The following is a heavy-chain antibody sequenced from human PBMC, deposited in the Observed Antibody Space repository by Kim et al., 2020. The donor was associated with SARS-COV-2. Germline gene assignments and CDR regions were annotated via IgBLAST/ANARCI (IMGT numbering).Heavy chain of an antibody. D-gene: IGHD3-22*01. V-gene: IGHV3-53*04. Sequence: GGSLRLSCAASGFTVSSNYMSWVRQAPGKGLEWVSVIYSGGSTYYADSVKGRFTISRHNSKNTLYLQMNSLRAEDTAVYYCAGYYDSSGPTHDAFDIWGQETMVTVSS. CDR3: AGYYDSSGPTHDAFDI. J-gene: IGHJ3*02. CDR2: IYSGGST. CDR1: GFTVSSNY.